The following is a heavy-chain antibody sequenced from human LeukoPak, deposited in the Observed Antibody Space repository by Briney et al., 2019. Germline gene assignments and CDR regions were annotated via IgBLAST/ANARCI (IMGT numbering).Heavy chain of an antibody. CDR1: GGSISSYY. Sequence: SETLSLTCTVSGGSISSYYWSCIRQPPGKGLEWIGEINHSGSTNYNPSLKSRVTISVDTSKNQFSLKLSSVTAADTAVYYCASSWHSSSGFDYWGQGTLVTVSS. J-gene: IGHJ4*02. CDR3: ASSWHSSSGFDY. D-gene: IGHD6-13*01. V-gene: IGHV4-34*01. CDR2: INHSGST.